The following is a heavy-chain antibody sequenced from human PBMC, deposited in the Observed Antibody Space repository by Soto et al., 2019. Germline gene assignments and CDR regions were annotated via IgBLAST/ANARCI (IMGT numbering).Heavy chain of an antibody. V-gene: IGHV3-21*01. CDR2: ISSSSSYI. CDR3: ARGAAGTTYYYYGMDV. CDR1: GFTFSSYS. D-gene: IGHD1-7*01. Sequence: EVQLVESGGGLVKPGGSLRLSCAASGFTFSSYSMNWVRQAPGKGLEWVSSISSSSSYIYYADSVKGRFTISRDNAKNSLYLQMNSLRAEDTAVYYCARGAAGTTYYYYGMDVWGQGTTVTVSS. J-gene: IGHJ6*02.